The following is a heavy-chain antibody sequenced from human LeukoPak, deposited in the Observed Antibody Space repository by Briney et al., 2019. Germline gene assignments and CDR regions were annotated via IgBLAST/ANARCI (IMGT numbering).Heavy chain of an antibody. J-gene: IGHJ5*02. D-gene: IGHD3-10*01. CDR2: FDPEDGET. V-gene: IGHV1-24*01. Sequence: ASVKVSCKVSGYTLTELSMHWVRQAPGKGLERIGGFDPEDGETIYAQKFQGRVTMTEDTSTDTAYMELSSLRSEDTAVYYCAIRLRYYYGSGSPRGGWFDPWGQGTLVTVSS. CDR3: AIRLRYYYGSGSPRGGWFDP. CDR1: GYTLTELS.